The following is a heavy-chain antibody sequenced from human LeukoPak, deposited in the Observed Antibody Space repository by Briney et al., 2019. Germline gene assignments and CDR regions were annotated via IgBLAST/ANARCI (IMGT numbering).Heavy chain of an antibody. D-gene: IGHD6-13*01. CDR3: AGLYSSSWLEVDY. V-gene: IGHV1-69*13. Sequence: SVKVSCKASGGTFSSYAISWVRQAPGQGLEWMGGIIPNFGTANYAQKFQGRVTITADESTSTAYMELSSLRSEDTAVYYCAGLYSSSWLEVDYWGQGTLVTVSS. CDR2: IIPNFGTA. J-gene: IGHJ4*02. CDR1: GGTFSSYA.